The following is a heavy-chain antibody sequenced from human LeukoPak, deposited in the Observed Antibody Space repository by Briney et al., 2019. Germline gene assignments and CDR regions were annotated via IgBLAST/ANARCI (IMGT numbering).Heavy chain of an antibody. Sequence: ASVKVSCKASGGTFSSYAISWVRQAPGQGLEWMGGIIPIFGTANYAQKFQGRVTITADESTTTAYMELTGLRSEDTAVYYCAKDEGVANRWFDPWGQGTLVTVSS. J-gene: IGHJ5*02. V-gene: IGHV1-69*13. CDR1: GGTFSSYA. CDR3: AKDEGVANRWFDP. CDR2: IIPIFGTA. D-gene: IGHD5-12*01.